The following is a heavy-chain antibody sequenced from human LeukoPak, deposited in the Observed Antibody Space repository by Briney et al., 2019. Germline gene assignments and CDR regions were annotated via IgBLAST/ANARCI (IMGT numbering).Heavy chain of an antibody. CDR2: IYTSGSA. CDR1: GGSISSYY. Sequence: SETLSLTCTVSGGSISSYYWSWIRQPAGKGLEWIGRIYTSGSANYNPSLKSRVTMSVDTSKNQFSLKLSSVTAADTGVYYCATGTSPYGDYVFDYWGQGTLVTVSS. V-gene: IGHV4-4*07. J-gene: IGHJ4*02. CDR3: ATGTSPYGDYVFDY. D-gene: IGHD4-17*01.